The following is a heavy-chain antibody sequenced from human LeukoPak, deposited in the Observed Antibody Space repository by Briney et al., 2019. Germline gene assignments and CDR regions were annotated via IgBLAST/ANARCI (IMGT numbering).Heavy chain of an antibody. CDR3: AKDRSGWTFDY. D-gene: IGHD6-19*01. V-gene: IGHV3-30*18. J-gene: IGHJ4*02. CDR2: ISYDGSNK. Sequence: TGGSLRLSCAASGFTFSNYGMHWVRQAPGKGLEWVAVISYDGSNKYYADSVKGRFTFSRDNSKNTLYLQMNSLRAEDTAVYYCAKDRSGWTFDYWGQGTLVTVSS. CDR1: GFTFSNYG.